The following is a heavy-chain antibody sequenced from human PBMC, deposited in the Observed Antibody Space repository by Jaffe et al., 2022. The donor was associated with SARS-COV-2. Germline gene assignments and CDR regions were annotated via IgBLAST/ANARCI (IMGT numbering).Heavy chain of an antibody. D-gene: IGHD2-15*01. V-gene: IGHV3-23*01. CDR1: GFTFSSYA. Sequence: EVQLLESGGGLVQPGGSLRLSCAASGFTFSSYAMSWVRQAPGKGLEWVSAISGSGGSTYYADSVKGRFTISRDNSKNTLYLQMNSLRAEDTAVYYCAKDRLEGDKVAATCDDAWGQGTLVTVSS. CDR3: AKDRLEGDKVAATCDDA. CDR2: ISGSGGST. J-gene: IGHJ5*02.